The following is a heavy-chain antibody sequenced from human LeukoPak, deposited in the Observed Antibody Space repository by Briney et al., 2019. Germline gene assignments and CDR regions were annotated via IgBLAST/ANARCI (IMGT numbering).Heavy chain of an antibody. J-gene: IGHJ5*02. V-gene: IGHV4-39*07. CDR3: ARTYYYGSGSYYNNWFDP. D-gene: IGHD3-10*01. CDR1: GDSVSSSSYY. CDR2: IYYSGTT. Sequence: TSSETLSLTCTVSGDSVSSSSYYWGWIRQPPGKGLEWIGSIYYSGTTSYNPSLKSRVTISVDRSKNQFSLKLSSVTAADTAVYYCARTYYYGSGSYYNNWFDPWGQGTLVTVSS.